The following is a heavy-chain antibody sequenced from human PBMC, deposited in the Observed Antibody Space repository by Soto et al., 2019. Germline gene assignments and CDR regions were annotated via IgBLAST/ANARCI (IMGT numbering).Heavy chain of an antibody. CDR1: GGTFSSYA. V-gene: IGHV1-69*13. J-gene: IGHJ4*02. Sequence: SVKVSCMASGGTFSSYAISWVRQAPGQGLEWMGGIIPIFGTANYAQKFQGRVTIAADESTSTAYMELSSLRSEDTAVYYCARRYYYDSSGFDYGGQGTLVTVSS. CDR3: ARRYYYDSSGFDY. CDR2: IIPIFGTA. D-gene: IGHD3-22*01.